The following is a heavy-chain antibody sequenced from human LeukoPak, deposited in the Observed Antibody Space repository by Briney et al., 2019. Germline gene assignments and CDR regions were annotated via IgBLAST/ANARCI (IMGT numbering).Heavy chain of an antibody. CDR2: ISSGSRYI. D-gene: IGHD3-10*01. J-gene: IGHJ5*02. Sequence: GGSLRLSCAASGFTFSTYDMNWVRQGPGQGLEWVSDISSGSRYIYYADSVKGRFTISRDNTKNSLYLQMNSLRAEDTAVYYCARMAGSGTSYIIKKNWFDPWGQGTLVTVSS. CDR1: GFTFSTYD. V-gene: IGHV3-21*01. CDR3: ARMAGSGTSYIIKKNWFDP.